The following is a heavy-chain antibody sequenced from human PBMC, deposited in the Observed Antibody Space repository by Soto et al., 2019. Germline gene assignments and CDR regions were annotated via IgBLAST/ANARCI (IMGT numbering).Heavy chain of an antibody. CDR3: ARMSGTYYVPDS. J-gene: IGHJ5*01. CDR1: NASITSSGYY. CDR2: IYHSGST. V-gene: IGHV4-31*03. Sequence: QVQLQESGPRLVEASQTLSLTCTVSNASITSSGYYWSWVRQPPGKRLEWIGYIYHSGSTFYSPSRPSRLTMSVDTSKIQFSLTLRSVTAADTAVYHCARMSGTYYVPDSWGQGTLVTVSS. D-gene: IGHD1-26*01.